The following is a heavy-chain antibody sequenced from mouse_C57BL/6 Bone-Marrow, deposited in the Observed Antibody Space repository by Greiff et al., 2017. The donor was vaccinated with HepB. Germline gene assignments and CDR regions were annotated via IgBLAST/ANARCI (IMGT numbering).Heavy chain of an antibody. V-gene: IGHV5-6*01. Sequence: EVKLVESGGDLVKPGGSLKLSCAASGFTFSSYGMSWVRQTPDKRLEWVATISSGGSYTYYPDSVKGRFTISRDNAKNTLYLQMSSLKSEDTAMYYCARHGYYGSSYYFDYWGQGTTLTVSS. J-gene: IGHJ2*01. CDR1: GFTFSSYG. CDR3: ARHGYYGSSYYFDY. D-gene: IGHD1-1*01. CDR2: ISSGGSYT.